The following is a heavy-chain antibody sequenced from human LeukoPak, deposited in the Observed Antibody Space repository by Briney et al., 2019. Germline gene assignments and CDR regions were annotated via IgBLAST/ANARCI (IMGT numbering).Heavy chain of an antibody. CDR3: ARAPQYCSSTSCYPYYFDY. CDR2: ISSSSSYI. CDR1: GFTFSDSG. J-gene: IGHJ4*02. D-gene: IGHD2-2*01. Sequence: GGSLRLSCAASGFTFSDSGMNWVRQAPGKGLEWVSSISSSSSYIYYADSVKGRFTISRDNAKNSLYLQMNSLRAEDTAVYYCARAPQYCSSTSCYPYYFDYWGQGTLVTVSS. V-gene: IGHV3-21*01.